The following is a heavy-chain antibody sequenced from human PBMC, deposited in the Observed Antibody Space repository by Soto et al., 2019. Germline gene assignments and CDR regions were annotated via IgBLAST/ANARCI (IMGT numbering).Heavy chain of an antibody. J-gene: IGHJ4*02. Sequence: ASLKVSCKASGYTFTNYATNWVRQAPGQRLEWMGWIDTGNGNTKDSQKFQGRVTITRDTSASTAYMELSSLRSEDTAVYYCAVGAEGTYDSIYFDYWGQGALVNVSS. CDR3: AVGAEGTYDSIYFDY. CDR1: GYTFTNYA. CDR2: IDTGNGNT. V-gene: IGHV1-3*04. D-gene: IGHD3-3*01.